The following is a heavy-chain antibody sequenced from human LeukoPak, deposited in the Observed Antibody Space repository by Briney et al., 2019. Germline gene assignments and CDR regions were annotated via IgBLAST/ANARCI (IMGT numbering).Heavy chain of an antibody. CDR2: INPSGGST. J-gene: IGHJ3*02. CDR1: GYTFTSYY. V-gene: IGHV1-46*01. CDR3: ARDGHCSGGSCYPANAFDI. D-gene: IGHD2-15*01. Sequence: ASVKVSCKASGYTFTSYYMHWVRQAPGQGLEWMGIINPSGGSTSYAQKFQGRVTMTRDTSTSTVYMELSSLRSEDTAVYYCARDGHCSGGSCYPANAFDIWGQGTMVTVSS.